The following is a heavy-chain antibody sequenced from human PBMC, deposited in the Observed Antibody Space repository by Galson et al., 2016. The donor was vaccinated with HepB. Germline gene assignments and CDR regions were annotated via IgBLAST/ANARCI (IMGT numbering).Heavy chain of an antibody. J-gene: IGHJ5*02. V-gene: IGHV3-30*13. CDR3: GRDSSLGNWFDP. CDR2: ISYNGKTE. Sequence: SLRLSCAASGFSINDYYFDWVRQAPGKGLEWVATISYNGKTEYYGDSVKGRFPPSRDNPRNKVNWQMKSLTADNTAIYYCGRDSSLGNWFDPWGQGTQVIVSS. CDR1: GFSINDYY.